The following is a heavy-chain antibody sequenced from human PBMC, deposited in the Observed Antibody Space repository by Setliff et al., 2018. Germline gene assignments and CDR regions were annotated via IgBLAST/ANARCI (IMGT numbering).Heavy chain of an antibody. CDR1: GFTFSSYN. CDR2: IKSRADGGST. Sequence: PGGSLRLSCAASGFTFSSYNMNWVRQAPGKGLEWVGRIKSRADGGSTEYAAPVRGRFTMSRDESTNTLDLQMNSLKTEDTGVYYCTTSLRWESDGGVDSWGQGTLVTVSS. V-gene: IGHV3-15*01. CDR3: TTSLRWESDGGVDS. J-gene: IGHJ4*02. D-gene: IGHD1-26*01.